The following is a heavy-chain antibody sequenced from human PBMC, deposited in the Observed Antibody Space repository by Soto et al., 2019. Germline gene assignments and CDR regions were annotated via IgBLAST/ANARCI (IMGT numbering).Heavy chain of an antibody. J-gene: IGHJ6*02. CDR1: GYTFTGYY. V-gene: IGHV1-2*04. CDR2: INPNSGGT. CDR3: ARAARSDYGMVV. Sequence: APVKFSCRAFGYTFTGYYMQCERHAPGQGLEWMGWINPNSGGTNYAQKFQGWVTMTRDTSISTAYMELSRLRSDVTAVYYCARAARSDYGMVVWGQGTTVNVS.